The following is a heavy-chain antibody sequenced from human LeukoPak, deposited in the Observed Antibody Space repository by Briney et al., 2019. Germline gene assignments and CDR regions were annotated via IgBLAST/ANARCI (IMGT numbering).Heavy chain of an antibody. V-gene: IGHV4-38-2*02. D-gene: IGHD2/OR15-2a*01. CDR1: GYSISSGYY. Sequence: PSETLSLTCTVSGYSISSGYYWGWIRQPPGKGLEWIGTIYHSGTTYYNPSLKSRVTMSVDTSKNQFSLRLISVAAADTAVYYCARAYNSGLRNWFDPWGQGTLVTVSS. J-gene: IGHJ5*02. CDR2: IYHSGTT. CDR3: ARAYNSGLRNWFDP.